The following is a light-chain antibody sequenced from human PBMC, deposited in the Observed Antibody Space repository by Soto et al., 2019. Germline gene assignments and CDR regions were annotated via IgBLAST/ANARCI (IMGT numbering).Light chain of an antibody. V-gene: IGKV1-5*01. CDR2: AAS. CDR1: QSISSW. J-gene: IGKJ1*01. Sequence: DIQMTQSPSTLSASVGDRVTITCLASQSISSWVAWYQQKPGRAPKLLIFAASNLQSGVPSRFSGSGSGTDFTLTISRLQPEDFATYYCLQLYNFSWTFGQGTKVDTK. CDR3: LQLYNFSWT.